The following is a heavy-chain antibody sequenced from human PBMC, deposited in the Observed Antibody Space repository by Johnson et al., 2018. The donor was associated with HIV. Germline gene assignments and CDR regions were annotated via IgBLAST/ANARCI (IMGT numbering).Heavy chain of an antibody. D-gene: IGHD6-19*01. CDR2: ISYDGTNE. CDR3: ARAGYSREWYGDCADL. V-gene: IGHV3-30*04. J-gene: IGHJ3*01. CDR1: GFTFNSYA. Sequence: QVQLVESGGGVVQPGRSLRLSCVASGFTFNSYAMHWVRQAPGKGLEWVAVISYDGTNENHADSVRGRFTISRDKSKRTLYLQMNRLRAEETAVYYCARAGYSREWYGDCADLWGQGTRVTVSS.